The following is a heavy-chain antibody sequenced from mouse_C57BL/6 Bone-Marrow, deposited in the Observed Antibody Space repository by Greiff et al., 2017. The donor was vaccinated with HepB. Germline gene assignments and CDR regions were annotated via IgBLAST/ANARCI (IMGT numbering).Heavy chain of an antibody. CDR3: AREGSIYDGYSWFAY. Sequence: VQLQQPGTELVKPGASVKLSCKASGYTFTSYWMHWVKQRPGQGLEWIGNINPSNGGTNYNEKFKSKATLTVDKSSSTAYMQLSSLTSEDSAVYYCAREGSIYDGYSWFAYCGQGTLVTVSA. CDR1: GYTFTSYW. V-gene: IGHV1-53*01. J-gene: IGHJ3*01. D-gene: IGHD2-3*01. CDR2: INPSNGGT.